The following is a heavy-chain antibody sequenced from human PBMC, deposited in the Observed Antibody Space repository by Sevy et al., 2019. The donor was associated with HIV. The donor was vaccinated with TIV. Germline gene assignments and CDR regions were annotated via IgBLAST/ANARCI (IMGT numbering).Heavy chain of an antibody. CDR1: GFTFSSYA. J-gene: IGHJ4*02. V-gene: IGHV3-30-3*01. D-gene: IGHD6-19*01. CDR2: ISSDGSNK. Sequence: GGSLRLSCAASGFTFSSYAMHWVRQAPGKGLEWVAVISSDGSNKYYADSVKGRFTISRDNSKNTLYLQMNSLRDEDTAVYYCARDAYSSGSYYFDYWGQGTMVTVSS. CDR3: ARDAYSSGSYYFDY.